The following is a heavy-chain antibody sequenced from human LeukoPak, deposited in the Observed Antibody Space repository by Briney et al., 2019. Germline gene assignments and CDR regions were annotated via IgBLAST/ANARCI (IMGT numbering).Heavy chain of an antibody. CDR2: INAGNGNT. D-gene: IGHD1-26*01. CDR1: GYTFTGYY. J-gene: IGHJ4*02. Sequence: ASVKVSCKASGYTFTGYYMHWVRQAPGQGLEWMGWINAGNGNTKYSQKFQGRVTITRDTSASTAYMELSSLRSEDTAVYYCARGPGSYYFDYWGQGTLVTVSS. CDR3: ARGPGSYYFDY. V-gene: IGHV1-3*01.